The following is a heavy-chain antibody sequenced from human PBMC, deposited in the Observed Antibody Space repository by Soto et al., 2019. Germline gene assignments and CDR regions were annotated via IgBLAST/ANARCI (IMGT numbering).Heavy chain of an antibody. Sequence: QVQLVESGGGVVQPGRSLRLSCAASAFTLSKFAMHWVRQAPGKGLEWVAVTSKDGINTYYEDYVKGLFTISRDNSKSTIYLRMNSMRNEDTALYYCARGNMDVWGPGTTVTVSS. D-gene: IGHD1-1*01. J-gene: IGHJ6*02. V-gene: IGHV3-30-3*01. CDR2: TSKDGINT. CDR3: ARGNMDV. CDR1: AFTLSKFA.